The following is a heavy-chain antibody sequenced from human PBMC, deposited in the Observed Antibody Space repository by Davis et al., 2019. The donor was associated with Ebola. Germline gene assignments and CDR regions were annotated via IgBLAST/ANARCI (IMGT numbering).Heavy chain of an antibody. J-gene: IGHJ4*02. D-gene: IGHD4-17*01. CDR3: AKRKMTTVNFFDY. V-gene: IGHV3-23*01. CDR1: GFTFSSSS. CDR2: ISGSGGST. Sequence: GESLKISCAASGFTFSSSSMIWVRQAPGKGLEWVSAISGSGGSTYYADSVKGRFTISRDNSKNTLYLQMNSLRADDTAVYYCAKRKMTTVNFFDYWGQGTLVTVSS.